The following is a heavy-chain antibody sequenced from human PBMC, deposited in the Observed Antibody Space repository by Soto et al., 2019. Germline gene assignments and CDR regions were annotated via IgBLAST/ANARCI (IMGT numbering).Heavy chain of an antibody. V-gene: IGHV4-4*07. CDR2: VFSSVSA. CDR1: GVSVRSYA. J-gene: IGHJ4*02. CDR3: ARDGMTTGDT. Sequence: SETLSLTCIVSGVSVRSYAWSWVRQPANKGLEWIGRVFSSVSATYNPSLKSRVSISMDTPENRISLKLDSVTAADAGVYFCARDGMTTGDTWGPGTLVTVSS. D-gene: IGHD2-21*02.